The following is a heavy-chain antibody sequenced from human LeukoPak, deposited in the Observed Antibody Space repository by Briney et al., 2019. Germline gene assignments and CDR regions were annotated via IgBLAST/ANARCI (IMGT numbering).Heavy chain of an antibody. CDR3: ARDLLPPEVWDSSSSPFDY. CDR1: GFTFSSYA. Sequence: GGSLRLSCAASGFTFSSYAMSWVRQAPGKGLEWVSAISGSGGSTYYADSVKGRFTISRDNAKNSLYLQMNSLRAEDTAVYYCARDLLPPEVWDSSSSPFDYWGQGTLVTVSS. V-gene: IGHV3-23*01. D-gene: IGHD6-13*01. J-gene: IGHJ4*02. CDR2: ISGSGGST.